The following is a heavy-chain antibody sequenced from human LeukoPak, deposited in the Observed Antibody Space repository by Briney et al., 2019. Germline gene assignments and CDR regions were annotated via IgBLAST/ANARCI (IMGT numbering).Heavy chain of an antibody. D-gene: IGHD2-2*01. V-gene: IGHV3-30*02. CDR3: AKVGIVVVPAARGAFDI. CDR1: GFTFSSYG. Sequence: GGSLRLSCAASGFTFSSYGMHWVRQAPGKGLEWVAFIRYDGSNKYYADSVKGRFTIYRDNSTNTLYLQMNSLRAEDTAVYYCAKVGIVVVPAARGAFDIWGQGTMVTVSS. J-gene: IGHJ3*02. CDR2: IRYDGSNK.